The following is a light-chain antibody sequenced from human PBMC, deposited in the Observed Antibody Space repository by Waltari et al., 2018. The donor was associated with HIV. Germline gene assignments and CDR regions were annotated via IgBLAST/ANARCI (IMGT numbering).Light chain of an antibody. CDR2: GAS. V-gene: IGKV3-20*01. CDR1: ESLSSTY. J-gene: IGKJ1*01. CDR3: QQYGISSWT. Sequence: ELVLTQSPGTLPLSPGESATLSCRASESLSSTYLAWYQHKPGQSPRLLIFGASTRATGIPGRFSGSGSGTDFTLTISRLEPEDFAVYYCQQYGISSWTFGQGTKVEI.